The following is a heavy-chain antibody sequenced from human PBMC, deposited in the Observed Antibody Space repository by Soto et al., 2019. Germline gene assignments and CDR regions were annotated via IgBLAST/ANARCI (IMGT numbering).Heavy chain of an antibody. CDR2: ISDSGST. J-gene: IGHJ4*02. V-gene: IGHV3-23*01. CDR1: GFTFSTSA. CDR3: AKVWGEDAYCSRTSCLYYFHR. Sequence: EVQLLESGGGLVQPGGSLRLSCEASGFTFSTSAMSWVRQAPGKGLEWVSTISDSGSTYSADSVKGRFTVSTDNSMNTVYLQMKSWRAEDTAVFYCAKVWGEDAYCSRTSCLYYFHRWGQGTLVTVSS. D-gene: IGHD2-2*01.